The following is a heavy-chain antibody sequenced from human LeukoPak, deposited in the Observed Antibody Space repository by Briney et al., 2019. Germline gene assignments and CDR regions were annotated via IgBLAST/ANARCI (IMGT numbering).Heavy chain of an antibody. D-gene: IGHD2-21*02. CDR3: ASAYCGGDCYSWDAFDI. CDR2: IYPGDSDT. J-gene: IGHJ3*02. Sequence: GESLKISCKGSGYSFTSYWIGWVRRMPGKGLEWMGIIYPGDSDTRYSPSFQGQVTISADKSISTAYLQWSSLKASDTAMYYCASAYCGGDCYSWDAFDIWGQGTMVTVSS. CDR1: GYSFTSYW. V-gene: IGHV5-51*01.